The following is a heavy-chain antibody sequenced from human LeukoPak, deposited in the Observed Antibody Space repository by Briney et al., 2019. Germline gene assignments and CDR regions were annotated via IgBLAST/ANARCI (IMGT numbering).Heavy chain of an antibody. CDR1: GGSISSYY. CDR2: IYYSGST. V-gene: IGHV4-59*08. CDR3: ARAPHYYDSSGYFWFDP. Sequence: PSETLSLTCTVSGGSISSYYWSWIRQPPGKGLEWIGYIYYSGSTNYNPSLKSRVTISVDTSKNQFSLKLSSVTAADTAVYYCARAPHYYDSSGYFWFDPWGQGTLVTVSS. D-gene: IGHD3-22*01. J-gene: IGHJ5*02.